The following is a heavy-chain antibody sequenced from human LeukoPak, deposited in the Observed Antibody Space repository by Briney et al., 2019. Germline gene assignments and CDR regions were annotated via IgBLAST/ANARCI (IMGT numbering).Heavy chain of an antibody. CDR3: ARVPKGYCTNGVCQLTNWFDP. Sequence: GSLRLSCAASGFTFSSCAMSWVRQAPGKGLEWVSSISGSGGSTYYADSVKGLFTISRDNSKNTLYLQMNSLRSEDTAVYYCARVPKGYCTNGVCQLTNWFDPWGQGTLVTVSS. V-gene: IGHV3-23*01. J-gene: IGHJ5*02. CDR1: GFTFSSCA. D-gene: IGHD2-8*01. CDR2: ISGSGGST.